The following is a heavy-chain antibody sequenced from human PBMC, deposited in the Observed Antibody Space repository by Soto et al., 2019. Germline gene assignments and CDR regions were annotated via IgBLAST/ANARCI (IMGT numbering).Heavy chain of an antibody. V-gene: IGHV3-23*01. CDR2: ISGSGGST. CDR1: GFTFSIYA. J-gene: IGHJ4*02. CDR3: ATRGYSSFWYFNY. D-gene: IGHD6-13*01. Sequence: GGSLRLSCAASGFTFSIYAMSWVRQAPGKGLEWVSAISGSGGSTYYADSVKGRFTISRDNPKSTLYLQMNSLRAEDTAVYYCATRGYSSFWYFNYWGQGTLVTVSS.